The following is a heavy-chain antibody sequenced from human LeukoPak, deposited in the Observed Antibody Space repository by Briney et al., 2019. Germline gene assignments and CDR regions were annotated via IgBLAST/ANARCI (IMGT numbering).Heavy chain of an antibody. J-gene: IGHJ6*04. V-gene: IGHV3-7*01. D-gene: IGHD3-10*02. CDR1: GITFSTYA. Sequence: GGSLRLSCAASGITFSTYAMSWVRQAPGKGLEWVANIKKDGSEKCYVDSVKGRFTISRDNAKNSLYLQMNSLRAEDTAVYYCAELGITMIGGVWGKGTTVTISS. CDR3: AELGITMIGGV. CDR2: IKKDGSEK.